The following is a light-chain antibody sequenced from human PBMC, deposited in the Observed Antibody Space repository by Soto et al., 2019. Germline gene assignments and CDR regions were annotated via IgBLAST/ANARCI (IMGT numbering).Light chain of an antibody. V-gene: IGKV3-20*01. CDR2: GAS. CDR3: QQYGRSPYT. CDR1: QSVSSSY. J-gene: IGKJ2*01. Sequence: EIVLTQSPGTLSLSPGERATLSCRASQSVSSSYLAWYQQKPGQAPRLLIYGASSRATGIQDRFSGSGSGTVFTLTISRLEPEDVAVYYCQQYGRSPYTFGQGTKLEIK.